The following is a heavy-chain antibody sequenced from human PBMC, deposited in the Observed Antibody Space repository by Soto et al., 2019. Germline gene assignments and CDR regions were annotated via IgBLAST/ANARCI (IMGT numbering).Heavy chain of an antibody. CDR2: ISGSGGST. CDR1: GFTFSSYA. Sequence: GGSLRLSCAASGFTFSSYAMSWVRQAPGKGLEWVSAISGSGGSTHYADSVKGRFTISRDNSKNTLYLPMNSLRAEDTAVYYCAKVLIGSSWPGDYYYYYYYYMDVWGKGTTDTVSS. J-gene: IGHJ6*03. D-gene: IGHD6-13*01. V-gene: IGHV3-23*01. CDR3: AKVLIGSSWPGDYYYYYYYYMDV.